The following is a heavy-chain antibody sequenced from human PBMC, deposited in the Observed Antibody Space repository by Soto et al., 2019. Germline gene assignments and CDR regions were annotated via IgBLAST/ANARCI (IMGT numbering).Heavy chain of an antibody. J-gene: IGHJ4*02. V-gene: IGHV1-8*01. Sequence: QVQLVQSGAEVRTPGASVKVSCKASGYTFTSYDINWVRQATGQGLEWMGWMNPDSGNTGYVQKFQGRVTMTRNTAISTAYMELSSLRSEDTAVYYCARSVGGSNVNFDYWGQGTLVTVSS. CDR1: GYTFTSYD. D-gene: IGHD3-10*01. CDR2: MNPDSGNT. CDR3: ARSVGGSNVNFDY.